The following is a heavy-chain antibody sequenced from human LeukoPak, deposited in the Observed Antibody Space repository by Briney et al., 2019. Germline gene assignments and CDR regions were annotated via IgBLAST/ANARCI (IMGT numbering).Heavy chain of an antibody. V-gene: IGHV3-11*04. D-gene: IGHD6-13*01. CDR3: ARDLRSSSWYSDFDY. Sequence: PGGSLRLSCAASGFTFSDYYMSWIRQAPGKGLEWVSYISSSGSTIYYADSVKGRFTISRDNAKNSLYLQMNSQRAEDTAVYYCARDLRSSSWYSDFDYWGQGTLVTVSS. CDR2: ISSSGSTI. J-gene: IGHJ4*02. CDR1: GFTFSDYY.